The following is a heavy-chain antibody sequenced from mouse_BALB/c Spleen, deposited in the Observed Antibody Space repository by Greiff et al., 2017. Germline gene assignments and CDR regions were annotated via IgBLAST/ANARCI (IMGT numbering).Heavy chain of an antibody. J-gene: IGHJ2*01. D-gene: IGHD1-3*01. CDR2: INPSNGGT. Sequence: VQLQQPGAELVKPGASVKLSCKASGYTFTSYYMYWVKQRPGQGLEWIGGINPSNGGTNFNEKFKSKATLTVDKSSSTAYMQLSSLTSEDSAVYYCARGIEWPYYFDYWGQGTTLTVSS. CDR3: ARGIEWPYYFDY. V-gene: IGHV1S81*02. CDR1: GYTFTSYY.